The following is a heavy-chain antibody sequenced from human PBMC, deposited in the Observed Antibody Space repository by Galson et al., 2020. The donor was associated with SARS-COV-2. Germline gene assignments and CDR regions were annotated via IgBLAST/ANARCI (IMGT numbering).Heavy chain of an antibody. CDR1: GYTFTSYG. CDR2: ISAYNGNT. CDR3: ARSRGGGAAVGTAWD. Sequence: ASVKVSCKASGYTFTSYGISWVRQAPGQGLKWMGWISAYNGNTNYAQKLQGRVTMTTDTSTSTAYMERRSLRSDDPAVDYCARSRGGGAAVGTAWDWGQGTLVTVSS. V-gene: IGHV1-18*01. J-gene: IGHJ4*02. D-gene: IGHD6-13*01.